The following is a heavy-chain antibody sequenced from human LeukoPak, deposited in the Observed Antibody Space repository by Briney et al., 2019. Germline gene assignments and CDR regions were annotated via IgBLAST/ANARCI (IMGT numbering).Heavy chain of an antibody. V-gene: IGHV3-23*01. D-gene: IGHD3-10*01. J-gene: IGHJ4*02. CDR3: ARDYYYGSGNYYSFDY. CDR2: ISGSGGST. CDR1: GFTFSSYA. Sequence: GGSLRLSCAASGFTFSSYAMSWVRQAPGKGLEWVSAISGSGGSTYYADSVKGRFTISGDNSKNTLYLQMSSLRAEDTAVYYCARDYYYGSGNYYSFDYWGQGTLVTVSS.